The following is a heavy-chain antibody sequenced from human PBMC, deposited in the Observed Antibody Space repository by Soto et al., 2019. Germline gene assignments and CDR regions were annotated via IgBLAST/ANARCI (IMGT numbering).Heavy chain of an antibody. CDR3: STFDFWRGRDFDY. D-gene: IGHD3-3*01. V-gene: IGHV3-64D*06. J-gene: IGHJ4*02. Sequence: EVQLVESGGGLVQPGGSLRLSCSASGFTFSSHSMNWVRQAPGKGLEYVSGISNDGDRTYYADSVKGRFTISRDNSKNTLYLQMSSLRAEDTAVYYCSTFDFWRGRDFDYWGQGTLVTVSS. CDR2: ISNDGDRT. CDR1: GFTFSSHS.